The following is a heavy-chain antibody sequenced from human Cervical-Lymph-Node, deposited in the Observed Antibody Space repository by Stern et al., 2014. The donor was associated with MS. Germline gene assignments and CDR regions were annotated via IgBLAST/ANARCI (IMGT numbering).Heavy chain of an antibody. CDR2: IYQSGST. CDR1: GGSISSSNW. D-gene: IGHD3-10*01. CDR3: ARGRRLIGNRWFDP. Sequence: QLQLQESGPGLVKPSGTLSLTCAVSGGSISSSNWWSWVRQPPGQGLEWIGEIYQSGSTNYNPSLKSRFTISVDKSKTQFSLNLMSVTAADTAVYYCARGRRLIGNRWFDPWGQGTLVTVSS. V-gene: IGHV4-4*02. J-gene: IGHJ5*02.